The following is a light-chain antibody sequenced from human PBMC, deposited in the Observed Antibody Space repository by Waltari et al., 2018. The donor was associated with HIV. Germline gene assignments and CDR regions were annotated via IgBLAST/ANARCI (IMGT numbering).Light chain of an antibody. CDR1: SGHSRNI. CDR3: ETWDSSTGV. CDR2: VEGGGFY. J-gene: IGLJ3*02. V-gene: IGLV4-60*02. Sequence: QPVLTQSSSASASLGSSVKLTCTLTSGHSRNIIAWHQQQPGKAPRYLMKVEGGGFYNQGSGVPHRFSGSSSGADRYLTISNLQFEDEADYYCETWDSSTGVFGGGTKLTVL.